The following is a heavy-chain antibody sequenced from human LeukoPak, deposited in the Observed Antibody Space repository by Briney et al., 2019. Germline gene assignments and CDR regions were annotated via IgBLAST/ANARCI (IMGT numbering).Heavy chain of an antibody. D-gene: IGHD1-26*01. CDR3: ARDMWELPSDAFDI. V-gene: IGHV1-69*04. CDR1: GGTFSSYA. CDR2: IIPILGIA. Sequence: GASVKVSCKASGGTFSSYAISWVRQAPGQGLEWMGRIIPILGIANYAQKFQGRVTITADKSTSTAYMELSSLRSEDTAVYYCARDMWELPSDAFDIWGRGTMVTVSS. J-gene: IGHJ3*02.